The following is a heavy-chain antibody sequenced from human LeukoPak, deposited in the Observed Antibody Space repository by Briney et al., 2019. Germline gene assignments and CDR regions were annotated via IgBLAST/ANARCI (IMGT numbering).Heavy chain of an antibody. CDR3: ARDQEAFDY. CDR1: GYTFTGYY. CDR2: IYPRGGST. Sequence: GASVKVSCKASGYTFTGYYMHWVRQAPGQGLEWMGMIYPRGGSTSYAQKFQGRVTVTRDTSTSTVHMELSGLRSEDTAVYYCARDQEAFDYWGQGTLVTVSS. V-gene: IGHV1-46*01. J-gene: IGHJ4*02.